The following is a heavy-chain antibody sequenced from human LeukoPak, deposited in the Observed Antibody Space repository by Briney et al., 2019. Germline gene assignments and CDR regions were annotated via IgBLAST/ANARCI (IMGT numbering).Heavy chain of an antibody. CDR3: SRGSGWLSVY. J-gene: IGHJ4*02. Sequence: KSGGSLRLSCTASGFTFGDYLMSWFRQAPGKGLEWIGFISGGTTEYAASVKGRFTISRDDSTSIAYLQMNSLTTEDTAVYYCSRGSGWLSVYWGQGTLVTDSS. CDR2: ISGGTT. CDR1: GFTFGDYL. V-gene: IGHV3-49*05. D-gene: IGHD6-19*01.